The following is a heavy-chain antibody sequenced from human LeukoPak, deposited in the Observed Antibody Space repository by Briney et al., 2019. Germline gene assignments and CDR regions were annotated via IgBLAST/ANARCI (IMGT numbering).Heavy chain of an antibody. CDR1: GGTFSSYA. CDR2: IIPIFGTA. CDR3: ARETGQDIVVVAGAFDI. Sequence: GASVKVSCKASGGTFSSYAISWVRQAPGQGLEWMGGIIPIFGTANYAQKFQGRVTITADESTSIAYMELSSLRSEDTAVYYCARETGQDIVVVAGAFDIWGQGTMVTVSS. D-gene: IGHD2-2*01. V-gene: IGHV1-69*13. J-gene: IGHJ3*02.